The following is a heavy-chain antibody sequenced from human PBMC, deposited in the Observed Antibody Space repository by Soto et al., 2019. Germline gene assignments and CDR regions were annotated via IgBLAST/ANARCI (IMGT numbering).Heavy chain of an antibody. Sequence: EVQLVESGGGLVQPGGSLRLSCAASGFTFRHYAMNWVRQAPGKGLEWVSGISSGRGATIRYAESVQGRFSISRDNSKNPLFLQMNNLRVDDTALYYCAKDQGEGGDYENLLPSDWGQGNLVTVSS. D-gene: IGHD4-17*01. J-gene: IGHJ4*02. CDR2: ISSGRGATI. CDR3: AKDQGEGGDYENLLPSD. CDR1: GFTFRHYA. V-gene: IGHV3-23*04.